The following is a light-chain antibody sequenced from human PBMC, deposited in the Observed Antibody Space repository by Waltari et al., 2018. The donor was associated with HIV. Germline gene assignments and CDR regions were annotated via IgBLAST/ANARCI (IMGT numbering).Light chain of an antibody. V-gene: IGKV3-15*01. CDR2: GAS. Sequence: EIVMTQSPAPLSVSPGERATLSCRASQSVSSNLAWYQQKPGQAPRLLIYGASTRATGIPARFSGSGSGTEFTLTISSLQSEDFAGYYCQQYNNWPPLFTFGPGTKVDIK. J-gene: IGKJ3*01. CDR3: QQYNNWPPLFT. CDR1: QSVSSN.